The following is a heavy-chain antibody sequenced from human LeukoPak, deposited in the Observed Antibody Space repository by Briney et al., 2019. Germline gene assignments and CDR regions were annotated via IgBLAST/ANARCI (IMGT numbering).Heavy chain of an antibody. CDR1: GFSFSGYG. CDR2: IRYDGSNE. Sequence: GGSLRLSCAASGFSFSGYGMHWVRQAPGKGLEWVAFIRYDGSNEYADSVKGRFTISRDKSKNTLSLQMNGLRAEDTAVYYCANCHSSAWCFDYWGQGTLVTVSS. V-gene: IGHV3-30*02. J-gene: IGHJ4*02. CDR3: ANCHSSAWCFDY. D-gene: IGHD6-19*01.